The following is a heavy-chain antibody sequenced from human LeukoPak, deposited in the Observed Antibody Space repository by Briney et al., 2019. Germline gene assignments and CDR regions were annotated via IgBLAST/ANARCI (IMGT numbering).Heavy chain of an antibody. J-gene: IGHJ4*02. CDR2: ISGSSSYI. Sequence: GGSLRLSCAGSGFTFSSYNMNWVRQAPGKGLEWVSSISGSSSYIYYADSVEGRFTISRGNAKNSLYLQMNSLRAEDTAVYYCARDRITVAATETSFDYWGQGTLVTVSS. CDR3: ARDRITVAATETSFDY. V-gene: IGHV3-21*01. D-gene: IGHD6-19*01. CDR1: GFTFSSYN.